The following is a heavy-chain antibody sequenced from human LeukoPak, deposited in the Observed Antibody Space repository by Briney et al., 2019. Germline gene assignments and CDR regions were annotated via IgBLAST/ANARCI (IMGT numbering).Heavy chain of an antibody. CDR2: IGGSGGNT. CDR1: GFTFSTYA. J-gene: IGHJ4*02. V-gene: IGHV3-23*01. CDR3: AKASYGSGSFDY. D-gene: IGHD3-10*01. Sequence: GGSLRLSCAASGFTFSTYAMSWVRQAPGKGLEWVSGIGGSGGNTSYADSVKGRFTISRDNSKNTLYLQMNSLRAEDTAIYYCAKASYGSGSFDYWGQGTLVTVSS.